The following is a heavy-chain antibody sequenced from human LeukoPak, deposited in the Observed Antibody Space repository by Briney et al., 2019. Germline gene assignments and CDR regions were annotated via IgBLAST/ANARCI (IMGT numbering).Heavy chain of an antibody. V-gene: IGHV3-9*01. J-gene: IGHJ4*02. CDR2: ISWNSGSI. Sequence: GGSLRLSCAASGFTFDDYAMHWVRQAPGKGLEWVSGISWNSGSIGYADSVKGRFTISRDNAKNSLYLQMNSLRAEDTAVYYCARDTRLTDYWGQGTLVTVSS. CDR3: ARDTRLTDY. CDR1: GFTFDDYA. D-gene: IGHD6-25*01.